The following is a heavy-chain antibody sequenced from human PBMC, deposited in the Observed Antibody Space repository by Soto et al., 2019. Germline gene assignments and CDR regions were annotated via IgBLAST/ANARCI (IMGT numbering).Heavy chain of an antibody. CDR3: ASGIQLWLRRINNGYSG. Sequence: QVQLVQSGAEVKKPESSVKVSCKAPGGTFSTYAISWVRQAPGQGLEWMGGIIPMFGTANYAQRFQDRVTITADESTITAYMELSSLRSEDTAVYFCASGIQLWLRRINNGYSGWGQGTLVTVSS. D-gene: IGHD5-18*01. V-gene: IGHV1-69*12. CDR1: GGTFSTYA. CDR2: IIPMFGTA. J-gene: IGHJ4*02.